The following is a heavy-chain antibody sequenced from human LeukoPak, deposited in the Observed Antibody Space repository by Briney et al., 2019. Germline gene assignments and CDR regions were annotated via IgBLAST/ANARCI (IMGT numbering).Heavy chain of an antibody. D-gene: IGHD2-2*02. Sequence: ASVTVSCKASGYTFTGFAHSWVRQAPGQGLEWMGWISVYNGNTNYAQNLQGRVTLTTDTSTSTAYMELRSLRSDDTALYYCARTCSSSSCYMVHWGQGTLVTVSS. CDR3: ARTCSSSSCYMVH. CDR1: GYTFTGFA. CDR2: ISVYNGNT. V-gene: IGHV1-18*01. J-gene: IGHJ4*02.